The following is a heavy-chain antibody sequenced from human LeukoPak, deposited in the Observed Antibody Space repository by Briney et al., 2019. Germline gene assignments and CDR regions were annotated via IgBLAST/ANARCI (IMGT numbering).Heavy chain of an antibody. Sequence: ASVKVSCKASGYTFTGYYMHWVRQAPGQGLEWMGIINPSGGSTSYAQKFQGRVTMTRDTSTSTVYMELSSLRSEDTAVYYCARASSMIVVKDDAFDIWGQGTMVTVSS. CDR3: ARASSMIVVKDDAFDI. V-gene: IGHV1-46*01. D-gene: IGHD3-22*01. CDR2: INPSGGST. CDR1: GYTFTGYY. J-gene: IGHJ3*02.